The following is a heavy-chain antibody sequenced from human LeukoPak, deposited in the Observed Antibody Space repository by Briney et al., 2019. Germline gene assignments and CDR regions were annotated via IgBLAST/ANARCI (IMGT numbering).Heavy chain of an antibody. CDR1: EYSFTSYW. J-gene: IGHJ3*02. D-gene: IGHD3-3*01. CDR2: IYPGDSDT. CDR3: ARRGTIFGVVIAGDI. V-gene: IGHV5-51*01. Sequence: GESLKISCKGSEYSFTSYWIGWVRQLPGKGLEWMGIIYPGDSDTIYSPSFEGQVTISADKSISTAYLQWSSLKASDTAMYYCARRGTIFGVVIAGDIWGQGTMVTVSS.